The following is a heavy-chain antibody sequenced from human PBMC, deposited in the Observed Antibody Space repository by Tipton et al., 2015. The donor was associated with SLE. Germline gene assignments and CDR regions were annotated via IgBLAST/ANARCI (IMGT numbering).Heavy chain of an antibody. V-gene: IGHV3-21*01. CDR3: ARDRTPYYSNFYFDF. D-gene: IGHD4-11*01. CDR1: GDSVKSRY. CDR2: IDSNGNHI. J-gene: IGHJ4*02. Sequence: LSLTCTVSGDSVKSRYWIWVRQPAGRGLEWLSSIDSNGNHIYCADSVKGRFTISRDIAKNSLYLQMNSLRAEDTAVYYCARDRTPYYSNFYFDFWGQGSLVIVSA.